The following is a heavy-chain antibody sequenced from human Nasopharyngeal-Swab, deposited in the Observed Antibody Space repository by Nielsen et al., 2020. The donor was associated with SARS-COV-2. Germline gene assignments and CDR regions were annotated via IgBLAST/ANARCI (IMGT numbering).Heavy chain of an antibody. CDR1: GRSFSGYY. V-gene: IGHV4-34*01. Sequence: SETLSLTCAVYGRSFSGYYWSWIRQPPGKGLEWIGEINHSGSTNYNPSLKSRVTISVDTSKNQFFLKLSSVTAADTAVFYCARGRPPYYDFWSGYYTSYGLDVWGQGTTDTVSS. CDR2: INHSGST. CDR3: ARGRPPYYDFWSGYYTSYGLDV. J-gene: IGHJ6*02. D-gene: IGHD3-3*01.